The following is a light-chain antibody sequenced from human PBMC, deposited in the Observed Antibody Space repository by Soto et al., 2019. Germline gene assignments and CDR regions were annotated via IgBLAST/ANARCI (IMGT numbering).Light chain of an antibody. CDR3: GSWDSSLSAYV. CDR1: SSNIGGNS. V-gene: IGLV1-51*01. CDR2: DDN. Sequence: QSALTQPPSVSAGPGQKVTISCSGSSSNIGGNSVSWYQQLPGTAPKLLIYDDNKRPPGIPDRFSGSKSGTSATLGITGFQTGDEADYYCGSWDSSLSAYVFGTGTKVTVL. J-gene: IGLJ1*01.